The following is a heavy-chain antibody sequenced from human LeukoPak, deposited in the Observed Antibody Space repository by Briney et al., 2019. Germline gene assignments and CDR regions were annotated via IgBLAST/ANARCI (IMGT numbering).Heavy chain of an antibody. CDR3: ARASTIFDD. V-gene: IGHV4-59*01. J-gene: IGHJ4*02. CDR2: VSDGGRT. CDR1: GGSITSYY. Sequence: SETLSLTCSVSGGSITSYYWSWIRQPPGKGLEWIGHVSDGGRTNYSPSLRSRVSISVDTSKNQFSLKLNSVTAADTAVYFCARASTIFDDWGQGTLVTVSS.